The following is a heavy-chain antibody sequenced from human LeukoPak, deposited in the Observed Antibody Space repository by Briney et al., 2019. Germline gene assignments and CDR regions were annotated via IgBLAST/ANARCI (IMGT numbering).Heavy chain of an antibody. V-gene: IGHV3-48*04. CDR2: ISSSGSTI. CDR1: GFTFSSYW. J-gene: IGHJ4*02. Sequence: PGGSLRLSCAASGFTFSSYWMSWVRQAPGKGLEWVSYISSSGSTIYYADSVKGRFTISRDNAKNSLYLQMNSLRAEDTAVYYCATLSYREFDYWGQGTLVTVSS. D-gene: IGHD1-14*01. CDR3: ATLSYREFDY.